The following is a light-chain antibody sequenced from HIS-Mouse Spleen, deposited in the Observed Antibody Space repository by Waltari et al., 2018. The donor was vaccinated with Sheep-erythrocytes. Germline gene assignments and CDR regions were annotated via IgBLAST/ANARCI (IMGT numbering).Light chain of an antibody. V-gene: IGLV3-21*02. CDR3: QVLDSSSDHVV. CDR2: DDS. CDR1: NIGSKS. Sequence: SYVLTQPPSVSVAPGQTARITCGGNNIGSKSVHWYQQKPGQAPVLVVYDDSDRPSGSPGRFSGSNSGKTATLTISRVEAGDEADYYCQVLDSSSDHVVFGGGTKLTVL. J-gene: IGLJ2*01.